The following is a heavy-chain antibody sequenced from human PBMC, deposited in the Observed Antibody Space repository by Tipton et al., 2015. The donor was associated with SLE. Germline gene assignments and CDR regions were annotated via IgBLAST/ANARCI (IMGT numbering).Heavy chain of an antibody. J-gene: IGHJ2*01. V-gene: IGHV3-21*01. CDR1: GFTFGSYA. Sequence: SLRLSCAASGFTFGSYAMSWVRRAPGKGLEWVSAISSTSDYMYYADSVKGRFTVSRDNAKNSLFLQMNSLRAEDTAVYYCARIWGPDWYFDLWGRGTLVTVSS. CDR3: ARIWGPDWYFDL. CDR2: ISSTSDYM. D-gene: IGHD7-27*01.